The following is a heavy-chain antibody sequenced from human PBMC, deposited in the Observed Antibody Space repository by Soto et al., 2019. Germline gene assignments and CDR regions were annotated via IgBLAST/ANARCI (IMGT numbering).Heavy chain of an antibody. V-gene: IGHV3-48*03. CDR1: GFTVSNSE. D-gene: IGHD3-16*01. CDR3: SRDKGERLAYGMDV. CDR2: INEDGTT. Sequence: EVQLVESGGGLVQPGGSLRLSCTASGFTVSNSEMNWVRQAPGKGLEWVSYINEDGTTFYADSVKGRFTISRDSAENSLFLQMNSLRGDDTAVYYCSRDKGERLAYGMDVWGQGTTVTVSS. J-gene: IGHJ6*02.